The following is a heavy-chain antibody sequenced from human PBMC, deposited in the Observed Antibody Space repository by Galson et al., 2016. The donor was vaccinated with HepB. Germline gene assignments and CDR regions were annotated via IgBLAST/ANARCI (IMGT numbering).Heavy chain of an antibody. CDR2: IKQDGSEQ. D-gene: IGHD3-3*01. CDR1: GFTFSSSW. Sequence: SLRLSCAASGFTFSSSWMSWVRQAPGKRLECVANIKQDGSEQYYVDSVKGRFTISRDNAKKSLYLQMNSLRAEDTAVYYCASLRFKGFDLWGRGTLVTVSS. V-gene: IGHV3-7*05. J-gene: IGHJ2*01. CDR3: ASLRFKGFDL.